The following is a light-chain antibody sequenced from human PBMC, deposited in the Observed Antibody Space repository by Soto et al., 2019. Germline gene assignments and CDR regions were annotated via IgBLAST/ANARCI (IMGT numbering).Light chain of an antibody. Sequence: QSALTQPRSVSGSPGQSVTISYTGTSSDVGGYNYVSWYQQHPGKAPKLMIYDVSKRPSGVSDRFSGSKSGNTASLTISGLQAEDEADYYCCSYAGSYTYVFGTGTKVTVL. CDR1: SSDVGGYNY. J-gene: IGLJ1*01. CDR2: DVS. CDR3: CSYAGSYTYV. V-gene: IGLV2-11*01.